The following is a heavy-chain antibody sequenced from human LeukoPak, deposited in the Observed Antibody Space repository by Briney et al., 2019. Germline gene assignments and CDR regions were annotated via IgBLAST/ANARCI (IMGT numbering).Heavy chain of an antibody. Sequence: GASVKVSCKASGYTFTGYYMHWVRQAPGQGLEWTGWINPNSGGTNYTQKFQGRVTMTRDTSISTAYMELSRLRPDDTAVYYCARDPVYYDSSGFNWFDPWGQGTLVTVSS. V-gene: IGHV1-2*02. D-gene: IGHD3-22*01. J-gene: IGHJ5*02. CDR1: GYTFTGYY. CDR2: INPNSGGT. CDR3: ARDPVYYDSSGFNWFDP.